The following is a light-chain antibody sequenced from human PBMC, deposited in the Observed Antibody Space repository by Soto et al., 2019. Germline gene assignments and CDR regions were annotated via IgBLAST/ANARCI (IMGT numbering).Light chain of an antibody. V-gene: IGKV1-5*01. CDR1: QSISSW. CDR2: DAS. Sequence: DMQMTQSPSTLSASVGDRVTITCGASQSISSWLAWYQQKPGKAPKLLIYDASSLESGVPSRVSGSGSGTDFTLAISSLQPEDSATYYCLQDINYPWTFGQGTKVDIK. J-gene: IGKJ1*01. CDR3: LQDINYPWT.